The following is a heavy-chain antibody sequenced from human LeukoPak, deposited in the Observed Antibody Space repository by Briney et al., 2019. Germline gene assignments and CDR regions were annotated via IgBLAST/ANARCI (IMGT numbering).Heavy chain of an antibody. CDR3: ARGYREGPIYWFDP. J-gene: IGHJ5*02. D-gene: IGHD5-12*01. CDR2: IKQDGSEK. CDR1: GFTFSSYW. Sequence: TGGSLRLSCAASGFTFSSYWMSWVRQAPGKGLEWVANIKQDGSEKYYVDSVKGRFTISRDNAKNSLYLQMNSLRAEDTAVYYCARGYREGPIYWFDPWGQGTLVTVSS. V-gene: IGHV3-7*01.